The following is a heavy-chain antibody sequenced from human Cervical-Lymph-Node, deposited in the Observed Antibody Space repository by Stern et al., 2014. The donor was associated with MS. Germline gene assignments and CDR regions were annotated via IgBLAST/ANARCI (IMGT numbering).Heavy chain of an antibody. D-gene: IGHD3-22*01. V-gene: IGHV1-3*01. CDR1: GYSFNTYA. Sequence: MQLVESGAEVKKPGASVKLSCKASGYSFNTYAMHWVRQAPGERLEWMGWINAGTGNTKYSQKFQGRVTITMDTSASTGYMELSSLRSEDTAVYYCARDLESSDYYGDYWGQGTLVTVSS. CDR3: ARDLESSDYYGDY. J-gene: IGHJ4*02. CDR2: INAGTGNT.